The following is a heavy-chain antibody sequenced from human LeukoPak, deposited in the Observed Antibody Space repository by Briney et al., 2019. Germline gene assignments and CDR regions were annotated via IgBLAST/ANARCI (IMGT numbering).Heavy chain of an antibody. D-gene: IGHD3-10*01. Sequence: PGGSLRLSCAASGFTFTYSMNWVRQAPGKGLEWVSYIGSSSGDISYADSVKGRFTISRDNSKNTLYLQMNSLRAEDTAVYYCASGSGSYRTPYYYMDVWGTGTTVTVSS. CDR3: ASGSGSYRTPYYYMDV. V-gene: IGHV3-48*01. CDR1: GFTFTYS. CDR2: IGSSSGDI. J-gene: IGHJ6*03.